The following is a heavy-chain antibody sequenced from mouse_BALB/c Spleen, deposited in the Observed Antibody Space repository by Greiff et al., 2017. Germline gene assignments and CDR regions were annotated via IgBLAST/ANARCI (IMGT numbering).Heavy chain of an antibody. J-gene: IGHJ4*01. CDR1: GYTFTNYW. Sequence: QVHVKQSGAELVRPGTSVKISCKASGYTFTNYWLGWVKQRPGHGLEWIGDIYPGGGYTNYNEKFKGKATLTVDTSSSTAYMQLSSLTSEDSAVYFCAKLRDYAMDYWGQGTSVTVSS. V-gene: IGHV1-63*02. CDR2: IYPGGGYT. D-gene: IGHD2-4*01. CDR3: AKLRDYAMDY.